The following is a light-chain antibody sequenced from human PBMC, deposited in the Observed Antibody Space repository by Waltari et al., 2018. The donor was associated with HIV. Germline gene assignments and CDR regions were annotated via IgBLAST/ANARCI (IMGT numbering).Light chain of an antibody. J-gene: IGKJ3*01. V-gene: IGKV1-9*01. CDR1: QGIRNS. CDR3: QQFKTYPLT. Sequence: DIQLNQSPSFLSASVGDRVTFTCRASQGIRNSLAWYQQRPGKAPNLLIYAASTLHSGVPSRFSGSGSGTDFTLTISSLQPEDFATYYCQQFKTYPLTFGPGTKVDVK. CDR2: AAS.